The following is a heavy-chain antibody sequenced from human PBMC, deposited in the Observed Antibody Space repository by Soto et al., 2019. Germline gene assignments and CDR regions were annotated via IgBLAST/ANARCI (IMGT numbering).Heavy chain of an antibody. CDR2: ISAYNGNT. CDR1: GYTFTSYG. V-gene: IGHV1-18*01. D-gene: IGHD3-22*01. J-gene: IGHJ4*02. Sequence: QVQLVLSGAEVKKPGASVKVSCKASGYTFTSYGISWVRQAPGQGLEWMGWISAYNGNTNYAQKLQGRVTMTTDTSTSTAYMELRSLRSDDTAVYYCARDQTYYYDSSGYYYQGYWGQGTLVTVSS. CDR3: ARDQTYYYDSSGYYYQGY.